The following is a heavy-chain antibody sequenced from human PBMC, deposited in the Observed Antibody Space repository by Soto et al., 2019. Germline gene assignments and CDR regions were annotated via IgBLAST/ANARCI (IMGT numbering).Heavy chain of an antibody. CDR3: ARGQVNVYYCYYGMDV. D-gene: IGHD4-4*01. J-gene: IGHJ6*02. CDR1: GYTFTSYD. CDR2: MNPNSGNT. Sequence: QVQLVQSGAEVKKPGASVKVSCKASGYTFTSYDINWVRQATGQGLEWMGWMNPNSGNTGYAKKLQGRVTMTRNTSMRHAHVELGGLRSEDTAVYYCARGQVNVYYCYYGMDVWGQGTTVTVSS. V-gene: IGHV1-8*01.